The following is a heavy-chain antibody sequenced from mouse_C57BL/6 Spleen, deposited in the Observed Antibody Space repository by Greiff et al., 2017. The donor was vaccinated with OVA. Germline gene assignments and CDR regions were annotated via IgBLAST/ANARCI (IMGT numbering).Heavy chain of an antibody. CDR3: ARNYGSSYYGYFDV. D-gene: IGHD1-1*01. CDR1: GYTFTSSW. J-gene: IGHJ1*03. Sequence: VQLQQPGAELVKPGASVKLSCTASGYTFTSSWMDWVKQRPGRGLEWIGRIDPNSGGTQYNETFKSQAPLTVDKPSSRAYMQLSSLTSEDSAVDYCARNYGSSYYGYFDVGGTGTTVTVAS. CDR2: IDPNSGGT. V-gene: IGHV1-72*01.